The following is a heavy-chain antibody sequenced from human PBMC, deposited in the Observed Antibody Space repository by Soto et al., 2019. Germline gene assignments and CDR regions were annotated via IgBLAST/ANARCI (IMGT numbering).Heavy chain of an antibody. CDR3: AGVYYDILTGPNWFDP. CDR1: GYTFTSYA. D-gene: IGHD3-9*01. V-gene: IGHV1-3*01. CDR2: INAGNGNT. J-gene: IGHJ5*02. Sequence: ASVKVSCKASGYTFTSYAMHWVRQAPGQRLEWMGWINAGNGNTKYSQKFQGRVTITRDTSASTAYMELSSLRSEDTAVYYCAGVYYDILTGPNWFDPWGQGTLVTVSS.